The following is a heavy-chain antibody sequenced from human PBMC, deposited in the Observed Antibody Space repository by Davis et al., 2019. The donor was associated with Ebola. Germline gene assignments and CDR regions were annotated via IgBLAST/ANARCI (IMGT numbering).Heavy chain of an antibody. CDR1: GGSFSGYY. J-gene: IGHJ6*02. D-gene: IGHD5-18*01. V-gene: IGHV4-34*01. CDR2: INHSGST. CDR3: VTDTATPGDYYYGMDV. Sequence: SETLSLTCAVYGGSFSGYYWSWIRQPPGKGLEWIGEINHSGSTNYNPSLKSRVTISVDTSKNQFSLKLSSVTAADTAVYYCVTDTATPGDYYYGMDVWGQGTTVTVSS.